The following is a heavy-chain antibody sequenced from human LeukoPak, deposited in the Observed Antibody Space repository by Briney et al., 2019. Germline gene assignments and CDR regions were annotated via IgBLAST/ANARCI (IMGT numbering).Heavy chain of an antibody. J-gene: IGHJ4*02. Sequence: GGSLRLSCAASGFTFSSYGMHWVRQAPGKGLEWVANIKQDGSEKYYVDSVKGRFTISRDNAKNSLYLQMSSLRAEDTAVYYCARVHYYDSSGYFPYFDYWGQGTLVTVSS. D-gene: IGHD3-22*01. V-gene: IGHV3-7*01. CDR1: GFTFSSYG. CDR3: ARVHYYDSSGYFPYFDY. CDR2: IKQDGSEK.